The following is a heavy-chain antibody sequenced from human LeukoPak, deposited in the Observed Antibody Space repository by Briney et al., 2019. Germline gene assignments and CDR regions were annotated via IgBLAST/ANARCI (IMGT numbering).Heavy chain of an antibody. CDR2: IYDGGST. V-gene: IGHV4-4*07. CDR1: GGSVNSYY. Sequence: SETLSLTCTVSGGSVNSYYLSWLRQPAGKTLEWIGRIYDGGSTNYNPSLKSRVTMSVDTSKNQISLKLKSVTAADTAVYYCAGDIGVNYLDYWGQGTLVTVSS. CDR3: AGDIGVNYLDY. D-gene: IGHD3-16*01. J-gene: IGHJ4*02.